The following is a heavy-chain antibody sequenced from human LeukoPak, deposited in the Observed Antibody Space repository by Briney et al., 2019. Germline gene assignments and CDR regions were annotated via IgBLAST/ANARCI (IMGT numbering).Heavy chain of an antibody. CDR1: GFTFSSHA. V-gene: IGHV3-23*01. CDR2: ISVSGIT. Sequence: GGSLRLSCAASGFTFSSHAMSWVRQPPGMGLEWVSGISVSGITVYADSVKGRLTISRDNSKNTLYLQMNNLRAEDTALYYCAKGFSVRGRFDPWGQGTQVTVSS. CDR3: AKGFSVRGRFDP. D-gene: IGHD2-15*01. J-gene: IGHJ5*02.